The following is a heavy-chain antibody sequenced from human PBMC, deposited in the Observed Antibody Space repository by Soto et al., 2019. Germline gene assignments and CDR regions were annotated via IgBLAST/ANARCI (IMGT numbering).Heavy chain of an antibody. V-gene: IGHV3-23*01. CDR2: ISRTGGAA. CDR1: GFTFSNFA. J-gene: IGHJ4*02. CDR3: VRTSLVVAAATREDY. D-gene: IGHD2-15*01. Sequence: AGGCLRLSCASSGFTFSNFAMFWVRQAPGKGLEWVSSISRTGGAAHYAGSVNGRFTISRDNSKNTLFLQMDSLRAEDTAVYYCVRTSLVVAAATREDYWGQGTLVTVSS.